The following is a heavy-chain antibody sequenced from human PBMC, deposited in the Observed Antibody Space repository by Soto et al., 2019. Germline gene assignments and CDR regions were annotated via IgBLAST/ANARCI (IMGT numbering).Heavy chain of an antibody. J-gene: IGHJ6*02. V-gene: IGHV4-59*02. CDR1: GRSDSTYD. CDR3: AGEVAAGGTNYGMDV. D-gene: IGHD6-25*01. Sequence: SETLSLTCNVSGRSDSTYDWSWIRQHPGKGLDWIGYFYYSGAGSYHPSLKSRVRLSVDMSELHVSLKLSSVTAVASAVYYCAGEVAAGGTNYGMDVLRLGTTVTVSS. CDR2: FYYSGAG.